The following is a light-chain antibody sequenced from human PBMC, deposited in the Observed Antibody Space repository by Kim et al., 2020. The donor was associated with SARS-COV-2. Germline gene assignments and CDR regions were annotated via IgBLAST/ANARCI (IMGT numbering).Light chain of an antibody. J-gene: IGLJ3*02. CDR1: SSDVGGYNY. Sequence: GQSITISCTGTSSDVGGYNYVSWYQQHPGKAPKLMIYEVSNRPSGVSNRFSGSKSGNTASLTISGLQAEDEADYYCSSYTSSSTPVFGGGTQLTV. CDR3: SSYTSSSTPV. CDR2: EVS. V-gene: IGLV2-14*01.